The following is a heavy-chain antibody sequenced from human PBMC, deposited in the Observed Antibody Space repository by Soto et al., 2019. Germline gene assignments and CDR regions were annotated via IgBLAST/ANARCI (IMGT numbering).Heavy chain of an antibody. CDR1: GGTFSSYA. Sequence: QVQLVQSGAAVKKPGSSVKVSCKASGGTFSSYAISWVRQAPGQGLEWMGGIIPIFGTAHYAQKFQGRVTITADESTSTAYMELSSLRSEDTAVYYCARDRGAYCGGDCVFDSWGQGTMVTVSS. CDR3: ARDRGAYCGGDCVFDS. J-gene: IGHJ3*02. D-gene: IGHD2-21*02. CDR2: IIPIFGTA. V-gene: IGHV1-69*01.